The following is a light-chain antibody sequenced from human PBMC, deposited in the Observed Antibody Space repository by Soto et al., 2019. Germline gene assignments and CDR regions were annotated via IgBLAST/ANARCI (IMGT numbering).Light chain of an antibody. CDR1: QIVSSSY. V-gene: IGKV3-20*01. J-gene: IGKJ1*01. Sequence: EIVLTQSPGTLSLSPGERATLSCRASQIVSSSYLSWYEQKPGQAPRLLIYAASSRATGIPDRFSGGGSGTDFTLTISSLQSEDFAVYYCQQYNNWPPWTFGQGTKVDI. CDR2: AAS. CDR3: QQYNNWPPWT.